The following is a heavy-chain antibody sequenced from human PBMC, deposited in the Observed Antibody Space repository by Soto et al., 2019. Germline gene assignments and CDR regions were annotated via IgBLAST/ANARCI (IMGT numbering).Heavy chain of an antibody. Sequence: GGSLRLSCAASGFPFISYAMSWVRQAPGKGLEWVSAIRGDGGSTYYADSVKGRFTISRDNSKNTLYLQMNGLRTEDTAVFYCAKEAGHSSTWETPNHFNSWGQGTLVTVSS. J-gene: IGHJ4*02. CDR2: IRGDGGST. CDR1: GFPFISYA. CDR3: AKEAGHSSTWETPNHFNS. V-gene: IGHV3-23*01. D-gene: IGHD6-13*01.